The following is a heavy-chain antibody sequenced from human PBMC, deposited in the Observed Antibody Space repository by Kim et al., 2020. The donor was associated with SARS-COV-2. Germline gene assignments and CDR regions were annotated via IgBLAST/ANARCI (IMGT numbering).Heavy chain of an antibody. CDR3: VKGTGFILPSDSTYNLDV. J-gene: IGHJ6*02. CDR2: FYGGADAT. V-gene: IGHV3-23*03. CDR1: GFTFWGYT. D-gene: IGHD1-26*01. Sequence: GGSLRLSCAASGFTFWGYTMNWVRQAPGKGLEWVSLFYGGADATRYADSVKCRFTISRDNSKSTLYLQMTTLRVEDTAVYYCVKGTGFILPSDSTYNLDVWGQGTTVIVSS.